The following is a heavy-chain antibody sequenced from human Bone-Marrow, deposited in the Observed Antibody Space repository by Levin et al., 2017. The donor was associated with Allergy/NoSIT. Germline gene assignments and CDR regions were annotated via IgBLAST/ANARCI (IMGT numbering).Heavy chain of an antibody. CDR2: LSGSGGST. J-gene: IGHJ6*03. CDR1: GFTFSTYA. V-gene: IGHV3-23*01. CDR3: AKGDDFWSGSSPSYYYYMDV. D-gene: IGHD3-3*01. Sequence: GGSLRLSCAASGFTFSTYAMNWVRQAPGKGLEWVSGLSGSGGSTYYADSVKGRVTISRDNSKNTLSLQMNSLRAEDTAVYYCAKGDDFWSGSSPSYYYYMDVWDKGTTVTVSS.